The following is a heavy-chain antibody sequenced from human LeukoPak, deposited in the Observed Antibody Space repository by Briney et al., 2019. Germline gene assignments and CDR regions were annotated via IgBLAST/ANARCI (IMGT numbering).Heavy chain of an antibody. CDR1: GGSISSYY. CDR3: ARVGGIAAFDY. J-gene: IGHJ4*02. D-gene: IGHD6-13*01. Sequence: SETLSLTCTVSGGSISSYYWSWIRQPPGKGLEWIGYIYYSGSTSYNPSLKSRVTISVDTSKNQFSLKLSSVTAADTAVYYCARVGGIAAFDYWGQGTLVTVSS. CDR2: IYYSGST. V-gene: IGHV4-59*01.